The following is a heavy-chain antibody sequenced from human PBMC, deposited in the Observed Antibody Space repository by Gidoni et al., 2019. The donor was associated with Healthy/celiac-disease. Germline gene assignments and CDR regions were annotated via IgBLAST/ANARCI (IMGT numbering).Heavy chain of an antibody. CDR2: IRSKAYGGTT. Sequence: EVRLVESGGRLVKQERSLRLSCTASGFTFGAYAMRWFRQAPGKGLELVGFIRSKAYGGTTEYAASVKGRLTISRDDSKSIAYLQMNSLKTEDTAVYYCTRDPDRAYGRASKINWFDPWGQGTLVTVSS. CDR3: TRDPDRAYGRASKINWFDP. J-gene: IGHJ5*02. CDR1: GFTFGAYA. D-gene: IGHD4-17*01. V-gene: IGHV3-49*05.